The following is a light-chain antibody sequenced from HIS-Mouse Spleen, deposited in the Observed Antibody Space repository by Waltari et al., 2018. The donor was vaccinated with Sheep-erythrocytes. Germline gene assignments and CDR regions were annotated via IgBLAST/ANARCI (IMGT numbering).Light chain of an antibody. CDR2: QDN. Sequence: SYELTQPPSVSESPGQTASITCSGDKLGDKYACWYQQKPGQSPVLVIYQDNKRPSGIPGRFSGSNSGNTATLTISGTQAMDEADYYCQAWDSSTAWVFGGGTKLTVL. CDR3: QAWDSSTAWV. J-gene: IGLJ3*02. V-gene: IGLV3-1*01. CDR1: KLGDKY.